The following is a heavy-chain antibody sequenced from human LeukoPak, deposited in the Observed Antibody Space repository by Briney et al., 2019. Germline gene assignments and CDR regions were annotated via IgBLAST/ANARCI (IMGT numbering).Heavy chain of an antibody. J-gene: IGHJ3*02. CDR3: AKGGTATYYGILTGDAFDI. Sequence: GGSLRLSCAASGFTFSSYAMSWVRQAPGKGLEWVSAISGSGGSTYYADSVKGRFTISRDNSKNTLYLQMNSLRAEDTAVYYCAKGGTATYYGILTGDAFDIWGQGTMVTVSS. V-gene: IGHV3-23*01. D-gene: IGHD3-9*01. CDR1: GFTFSSYA. CDR2: ISGSGGST.